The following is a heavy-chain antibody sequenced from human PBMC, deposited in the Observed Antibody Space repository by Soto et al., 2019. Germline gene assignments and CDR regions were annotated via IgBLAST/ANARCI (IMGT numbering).Heavy chain of an antibody. CDR2: ITGSADKT. D-gene: IGHD2-2*01. Sequence: EVQLLESGGDLVQPGGSLRLSCAASGFSLSNYAMTWVRQAPGKGLEGVSGITGSADKTYYADSVKGRFIISRDNSKNTLYLQMNSLRAEDTALYYCARDCSSSSCSVWHYWGQGTLVTVSS. CDR1: GFSLSNYA. CDR3: ARDCSSSSCSVWHY. V-gene: IGHV3-23*01. J-gene: IGHJ4*02.